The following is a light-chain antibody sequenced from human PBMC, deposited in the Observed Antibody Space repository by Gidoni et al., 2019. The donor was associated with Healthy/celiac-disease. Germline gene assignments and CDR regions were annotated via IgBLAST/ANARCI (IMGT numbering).Light chain of an antibody. V-gene: IGKV1-39*01. Sequence: IQMTQSPSSLSASVGDRVTITCRASQSISSYLNWYQQKPGKAPKLLIYAASSLQSGVPSRFSGSGSGTDFTLTISSLQPEDFATYYGQQSYSTPSTFGQGTRLEIK. CDR2: AAS. J-gene: IGKJ5*01. CDR3: QQSYSTPST. CDR1: QSISSY.